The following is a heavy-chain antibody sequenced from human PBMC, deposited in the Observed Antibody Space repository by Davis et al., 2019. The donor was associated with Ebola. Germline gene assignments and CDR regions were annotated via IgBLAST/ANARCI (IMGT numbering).Heavy chain of an antibody. J-gene: IGHJ4*02. V-gene: IGHV4-59*08. CDR2: IYYSGST. Sequence: MPSETLSLTCTVSGGSISPYYWSWIRQPPGKGLGWIGYIYYSGSTKYNLSLKGRVAISVDTSKNQFSLKSSSVTAADTAVYYCARSYGAAPFDYWGQGTLVTVSS. D-gene: IGHD4/OR15-4a*01. CDR3: ARSYGAAPFDY. CDR1: GGSISPYY.